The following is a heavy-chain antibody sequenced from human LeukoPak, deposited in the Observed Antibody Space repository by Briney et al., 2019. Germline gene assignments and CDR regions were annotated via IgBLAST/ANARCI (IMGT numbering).Heavy chain of an antibody. CDR1: GGSISSGGYY. J-gene: IGHJ6*03. Sequence: SETLSLTCTVSGGSISSGGYYWSWIRQHPGKGLEWIGNIYTSGSTNYNPSLKSRVTISVDTSKNHFSLKLSSVTAADTAVYYCATHYGSGSSNYYYYYMDVWGKGTTVTVSS. CDR2: IYTSGST. D-gene: IGHD3-10*01. V-gene: IGHV4-61*03. CDR3: ATHYGSGSSNYYYYYMDV.